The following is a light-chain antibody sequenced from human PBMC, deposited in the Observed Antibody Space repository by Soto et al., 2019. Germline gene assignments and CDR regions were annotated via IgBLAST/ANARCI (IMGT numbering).Light chain of an antibody. CDR3: QHFGSSPTIT. J-gene: IGKJ5*01. V-gene: IGKV3-20*01. CDR1: QSVTSSY. Sequence: ELLLTQAPATLSLSPGERATLSCRASQSVTSSYLAWYQQKPGQAPRLLIYRASSRATGIPDRFSGSGSGTDFTLTISRLEPEDLAVYYCQHFGSSPTITVGQGTRVEI. CDR2: RAS.